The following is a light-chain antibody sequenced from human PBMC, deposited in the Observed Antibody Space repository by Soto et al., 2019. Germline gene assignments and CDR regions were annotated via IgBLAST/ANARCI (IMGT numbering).Light chain of an antibody. CDR1: SSNIGSNA. CDR2: GRN. V-gene: IGLV1-44*01. Sequence: QSVLTQPPSASGTPGQRVTISCSGSSSNIGSNAVNWYQQVPGTAPKLLIYGRNQRPSGVPDRFSGPTSGTSASLAISGLQSEDEADYHCAAWDDSLNGPAFGGGTKLTVL. CDR3: AAWDDSLNGPA. J-gene: IGLJ2*01.